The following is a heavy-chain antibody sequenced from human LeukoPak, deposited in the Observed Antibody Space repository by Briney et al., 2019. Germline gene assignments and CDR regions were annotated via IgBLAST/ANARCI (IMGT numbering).Heavy chain of an antibody. D-gene: IGHD3-10*01. J-gene: IGHJ4*02. CDR1: GNIFNSYG. Sequence: EASVKVSCKASGNIFNSYGFSWVRQAPGQGLEWIGWISVHKGNTEYAQKFKGRVAMTADTSTRTVYMELESLRSDDTAVYYCAREEYVSGSYVDDWGQGTLVTVSS. V-gene: IGHV1-18*01. CDR2: ISVHKGNT. CDR3: AREEYVSGSYVDD.